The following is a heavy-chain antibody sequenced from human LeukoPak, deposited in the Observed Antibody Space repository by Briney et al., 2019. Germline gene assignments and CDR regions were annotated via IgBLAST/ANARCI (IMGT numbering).Heavy chain of an antibody. Sequence: SETLSLTCTVSGGSISSYYWSWIRQPPGKGLEWIGYIYYSGSTNYNPSLKSRVTISVDTSKNQFSLKLSSVTAADTAVYYCARVHGSGSYPDYWGQGTLVTVSS. D-gene: IGHD3-10*01. CDR2: IYYSGST. CDR1: GGSISSYY. V-gene: IGHV4-59*01. CDR3: ARVHGSGSYPDY. J-gene: IGHJ4*02.